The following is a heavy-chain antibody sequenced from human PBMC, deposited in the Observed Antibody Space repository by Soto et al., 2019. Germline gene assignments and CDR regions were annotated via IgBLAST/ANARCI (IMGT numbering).Heavy chain of an antibody. J-gene: IGHJ4*02. Sequence: SETLSLTCAVYGGSFSGYYWSWIRQPPGKGLEWIGEINHSGSTNYNPSLKSRVTISVDTSKNQFSLKLSSVTAADTAVYYCARGDYDFWSGCLYRLDYWGQGTLVTVS. D-gene: IGHD3-3*01. CDR1: GGSFSGYY. CDR3: ARGDYDFWSGCLYRLDY. CDR2: INHSGST. V-gene: IGHV4-34*01.